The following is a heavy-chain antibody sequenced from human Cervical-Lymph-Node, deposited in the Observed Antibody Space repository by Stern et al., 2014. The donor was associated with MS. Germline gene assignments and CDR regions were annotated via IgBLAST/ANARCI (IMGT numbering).Heavy chain of an antibody. CDR2: IHSSGST. CDR3: ARGAETATPWDF. V-gene: IGHV4-59*01. CDR1: GGSIRTFY. Sequence: QLQLQESGPRLVKPSETLSLTCTVSGGSIRTFYWSWIRQPPGKGLEWIGYIHSSGSTNYKSYIKSRVTISVDTSKNQFSLNLSSMTAADTAVYYCARGAETATPWDFWGQGALVTVSS. J-gene: IGHJ4*02.